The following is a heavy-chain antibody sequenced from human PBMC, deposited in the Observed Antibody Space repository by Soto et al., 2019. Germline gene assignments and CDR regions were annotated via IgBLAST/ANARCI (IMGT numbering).Heavy chain of an antibody. CDR1: GFTVSSSY. CDR3: ARGATMLTLHDAFDI. Sequence: GGSLRLSCTASGFTVSSSYMSWVRQAPGKGLEWVSVIYSGGPTYYADCVKGRLTISRDNYKNKLYLQMNSLRAEDTAVYFCARGATMLTLHDAFDIWGQGTMVTVSS. V-gene: IGHV3-66*01. J-gene: IGHJ3*02. D-gene: IGHD5-12*01. CDR2: IYSGGPT.